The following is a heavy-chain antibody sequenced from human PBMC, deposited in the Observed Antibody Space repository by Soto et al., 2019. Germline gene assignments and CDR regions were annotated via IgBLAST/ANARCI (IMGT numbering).Heavy chain of an antibody. D-gene: IGHD6-19*01. Sequence: SETLSLTCTVSGGSISSYYWSWIRQPPGKGLEWIGYIYYSGSTNYNPSLKSRVTISVDTSKNQFSLKLSSVTAADTAVYYCASQGYSSCWYGGWFDPWGQGTLVTVSS. CDR1: GGSISSYY. V-gene: IGHV4-59*08. J-gene: IGHJ5*02. CDR3: ASQGYSSCWYGGWFDP. CDR2: IYYSGST.